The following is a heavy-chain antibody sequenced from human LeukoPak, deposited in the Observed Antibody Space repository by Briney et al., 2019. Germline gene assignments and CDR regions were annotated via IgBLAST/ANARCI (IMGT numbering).Heavy chain of an antibody. CDR3: AKDPYYYGSDDFDY. D-gene: IGHD3-10*01. Sequence: GGSLRLSCAASGFTFSSYSMNWVRQAPGKGLEWVSSISSSSSYIYYADSVKGRFTISRDNAKNSLYLQMNSLRAEDTAVYYCAKDPYYYGSDDFDYWGQGTLVTVSS. J-gene: IGHJ4*02. V-gene: IGHV3-21*01. CDR1: GFTFSSYS. CDR2: ISSSSSYI.